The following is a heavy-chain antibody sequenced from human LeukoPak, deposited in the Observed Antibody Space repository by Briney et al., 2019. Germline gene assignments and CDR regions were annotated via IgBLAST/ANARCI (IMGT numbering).Heavy chain of an antibody. J-gene: IGHJ6*04. CDR1: GFTFSRYA. CDR2: FSYNGSNK. D-gene: IGHD4-17*01. CDR3: ARDQVTTSYSTGMDG. V-gene: IGHV3-30*04. Sequence: GGSLRLSCAASGFTFSRYAIHWVRQAPGKGLEWVSFFSYNGSNKYYADSVKGRFTISRDNSKNTLYLQMNSLRAEDTAVYYCARDQVTTSYSTGMDGWGKGTTVTVSS.